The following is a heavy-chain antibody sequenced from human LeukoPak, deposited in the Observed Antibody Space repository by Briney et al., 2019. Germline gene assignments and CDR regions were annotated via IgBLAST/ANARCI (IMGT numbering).Heavy chain of an antibody. CDR3: AREMATIVNQFDY. J-gene: IGHJ4*02. D-gene: IGHD5-24*01. V-gene: IGHV1-18*01. Sequence: GASVKVSCKASGYTFTSYGISWVRQAPGQGLGWMGWISPYNGNTNYAQKLQGRVTMITDTSTTTAYMELRSLRSDDTAVYYCAREMATIVNQFDYWGQGTLVTVSS. CDR2: ISPYNGNT. CDR1: GYTFTSYG.